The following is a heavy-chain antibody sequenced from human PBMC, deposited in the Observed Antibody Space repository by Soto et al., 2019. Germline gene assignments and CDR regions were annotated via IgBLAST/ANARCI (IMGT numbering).Heavy chain of an antibody. CDR2: ISYDGSNK. V-gene: IGHV3-30*18. J-gene: IGHJ6*02. Sequence: LRLSCAASGFIFSKYGMHWVRQAPGKGLEWVAVISYDGSNKYYAESVKGRFIISRDKSENTLYLQMNSLRAEDTALYYCAKDLGSGKPYYYYAMDVWGQGTTVTSP. D-gene: IGHD3-10*01. CDR1: GFIFSKYG. CDR3: AKDLGSGKPYYYYAMDV.